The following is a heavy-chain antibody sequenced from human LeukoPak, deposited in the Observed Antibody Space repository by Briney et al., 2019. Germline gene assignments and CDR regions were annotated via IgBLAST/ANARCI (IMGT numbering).Heavy chain of an antibody. CDR2: IYYSGST. J-gene: IGHJ5*02. Sequence: SETLSLTCTVSGDSIRSYYWSWIRQPPGKGLEWIGYIYYSGSTKYNPSLKSRVTISVDTSKNQFSLKLSSVTAADTAVYYCARLPYGSTTSCYYWFDPWGQGTLVTVSS. V-gene: IGHV4-59*08. CDR1: GDSIRSYY. CDR3: ARLPYGSTTSCYYWFDP. D-gene: IGHD2-2*01.